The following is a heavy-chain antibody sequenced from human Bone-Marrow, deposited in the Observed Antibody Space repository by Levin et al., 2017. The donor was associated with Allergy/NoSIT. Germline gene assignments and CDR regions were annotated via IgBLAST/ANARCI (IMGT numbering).Heavy chain of an antibody. Sequence: GGSLRLSCAASGFTFSKHWMHWVRQTPGKGLVWVSRINSDGSSIRSADSVRGRLTISRDNARNTLYLQMNSLTVEDTAVYYCARGGQQHNSGWHERGADPALDVWGQGTTVTVSS. V-gene: IGHV3-74*01. CDR2: INSDGSSI. D-gene: IGHD6-19*01. J-gene: IGHJ6*02. CDR1: GFTFSKHW. CDR3: ARGGQQHNSGWHERGADPALDV.